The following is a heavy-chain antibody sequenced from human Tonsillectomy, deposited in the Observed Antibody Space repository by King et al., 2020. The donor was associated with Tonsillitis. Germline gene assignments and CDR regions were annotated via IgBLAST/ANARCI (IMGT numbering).Heavy chain of an antibody. V-gene: IGHV3-66*01. J-gene: IGHJ4*02. D-gene: IGHD6-13*01. CDR2: IYSGGST. CDR1: GFTVSFNY. Sequence: VQLVESGGGLVQPGGSLRLSCAASGFTVSFNYMSWVRQAPGKGLERVSVIYSGGSTYYADSVKGRFSISRDNSKNTLFLQMNSLRAEDTAVYYCARDPAASASFDYWGQGTLVTVSS. CDR3: ARDPAASASFDY.